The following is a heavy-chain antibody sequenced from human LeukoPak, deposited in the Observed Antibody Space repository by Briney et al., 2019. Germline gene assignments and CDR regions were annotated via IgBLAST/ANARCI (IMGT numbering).Heavy chain of an antibody. Sequence: EGSLRLSCAASGFTFSSYWMSWVRQAPGEGLEWVAKINQDGTEKAYVDSVRGRFTISRDNAKNSLYLQMNSLRAEDTAVYYCARGSSAAAGTDPFDYWGQGTLVTVSS. CDR1: GFTFSSYW. J-gene: IGHJ4*02. D-gene: IGHD6-13*01. CDR2: INQDGTEK. CDR3: ARGSSAAAGTDPFDY. V-gene: IGHV3-7*01.